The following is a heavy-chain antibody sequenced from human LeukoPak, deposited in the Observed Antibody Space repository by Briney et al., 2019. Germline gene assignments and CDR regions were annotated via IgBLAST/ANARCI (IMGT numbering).Heavy chain of an antibody. CDR1: GYTFTSYG. CDR2: ISAYNGNT. J-gene: IGHJ4*02. Sequence: GASVKVSCKASGYTFTSYGISWVRQAPGQGLEWMGWISAYNGNTNYAQKLQGRVTMTTDTSTSTAYMELRSLRSGDTAVYYCAREVLSGTLGYCSSTSCYYHPDYWGQGTLVTVSS. CDR3: AREVLSGTLGYCSSTSCYYHPDY. V-gene: IGHV1-18*01. D-gene: IGHD2-2*01.